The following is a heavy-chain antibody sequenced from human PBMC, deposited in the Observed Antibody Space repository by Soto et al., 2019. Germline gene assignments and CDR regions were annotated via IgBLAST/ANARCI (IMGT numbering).Heavy chain of an antibody. Sequence: PGGSLRLPCAASGFTFSGSSMHWVRQASGKGLEWVGRIRSKANSYATAYAASVKGRFTISRDDSKNTAYLQMNSLKTEDTAVYYCTRHVPTTPYYYYYGMDVWGQGTTVTVSS. D-gene: IGHD2-2*01. V-gene: IGHV3-73*01. CDR1: GFTFSGSS. CDR2: IRSKANSYAT. CDR3: TRHVPTTPYYYYYGMDV. J-gene: IGHJ6*02.